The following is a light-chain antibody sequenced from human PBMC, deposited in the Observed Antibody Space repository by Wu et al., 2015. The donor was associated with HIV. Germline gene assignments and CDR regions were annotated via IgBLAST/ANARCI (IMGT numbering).Light chain of an antibody. V-gene: IGKV1-27*01. J-gene: IGKJ2*01. CDR1: QGINNY. CDR2: GAS. Sequence: DTQMTQSPSSLSASVGDRVTITCRASQGINNYLAWYQQKPGKVPQLLIYGASTLQSGVPSRFSGSGSGTDFTLTISSLQPDDFATYYCQQYDSYPYTFGQGTKLEIK. CDR3: QQYDSYPYT.